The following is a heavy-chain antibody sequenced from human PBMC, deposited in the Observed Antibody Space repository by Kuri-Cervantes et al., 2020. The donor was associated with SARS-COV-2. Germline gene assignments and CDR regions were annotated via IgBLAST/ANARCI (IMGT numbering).Heavy chain of an antibody. CDR3: ARVVGIRGYFDY. CDR1: GFTFSSYA. CDR2: ISGSGGST. D-gene: IGHD3-10*01. V-gene: IGHV3-23*01. J-gene: IGHJ4*02. Sequence: GGSLRLSCAAPGFTFSSYAMSWVRQAPGKGLEWVSAISGSGGSTYYADSVKGRFTISRDNSKNTLYLQMNSLRAEDTAVYYCARVVGIRGYFDYWGQGTLVTVSS.